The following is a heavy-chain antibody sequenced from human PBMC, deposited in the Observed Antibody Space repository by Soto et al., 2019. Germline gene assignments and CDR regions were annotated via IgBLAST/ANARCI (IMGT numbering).Heavy chain of an antibody. V-gene: IGHV3-30*18. D-gene: IGHD1-26*01. Sequence: PVGSLRLSCAASGFTFSSYGMHWVRQAPGKGLEWVAVISYDGSNKYYADSVKGRFTISRDNSKNTLYLQMNSLRAEDTAVYYCAKDQQGAPFAYWGQGALVTVSS. CDR3: AKDQQGAPFAY. CDR1: GFTFSSYG. CDR2: ISYDGSNK. J-gene: IGHJ4*02.